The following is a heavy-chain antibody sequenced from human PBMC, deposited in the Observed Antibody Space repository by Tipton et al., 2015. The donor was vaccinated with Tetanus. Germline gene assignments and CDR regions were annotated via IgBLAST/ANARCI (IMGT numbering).Heavy chain of an antibody. D-gene: IGHD1-26*01. CDR1: GGSISSGGYY. CDR3: ARIRTTVGYFDF. CDR2: IYYSGST. J-gene: IGHJ4*02. Sequence: LRLSCTVSGGSISSGGYYWSWIRQHPGKGLEWIGDIYYSGSTYYNPSLKSRVTISVDTSKNQFSLKLTSVTAADTAVYYCARIRTTVGYFDFWGQGTLVTVTS. V-gene: IGHV4-31*03.